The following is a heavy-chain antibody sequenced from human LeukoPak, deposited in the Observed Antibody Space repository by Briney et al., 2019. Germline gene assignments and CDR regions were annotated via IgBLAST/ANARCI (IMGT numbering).Heavy chain of an antibody. J-gene: IGHJ4*02. CDR2: INHSGST. CDR1: GFTFSSYE. Sequence: PGGSLRLSCAASGFTFSSYEMNWIRQPPGKGLEWIGEINHSGSTNYNPSLKSQVTISVDTSKNQFSLKLSSVTAADTAVYYCARGGEQLVRSRDVGYYFDYWGQGTLVTVSS. V-gene: IGHV4-34*01. CDR3: ARGGEQLVRSRDVGYYFDY. D-gene: IGHD6-6*01.